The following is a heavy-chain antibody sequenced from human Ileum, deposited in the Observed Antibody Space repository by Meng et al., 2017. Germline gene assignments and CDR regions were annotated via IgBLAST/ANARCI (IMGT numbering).Heavy chain of an antibody. CDR2: VYHSGST. D-gene: IGHD3-10*02. CDR3: ARADYVRYFDL. CDR1: GGSIESNNW. J-gene: IGHJ2*01. V-gene: IGHV4-4*02. Sequence: QVQLHESGSGLVKPSETLSLTCAVSGGSIESNNWWTWIRQPPGQGLEWIGEVYHSGSTHYNPSLQSRVTISIDNSKNRFSLSLNSVTAADTAIYYCARADYVRYFDLWGRGTLVTVSS.